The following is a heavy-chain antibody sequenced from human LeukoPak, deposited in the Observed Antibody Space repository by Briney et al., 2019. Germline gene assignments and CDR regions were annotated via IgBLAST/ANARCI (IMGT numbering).Heavy chain of an antibody. CDR2: INPNSGGT. CDR1: GYTFTGYY. CDR3: ARIEGVVVAATRYNWFDP. V-gene: IGHV1-2*02. J-gene: IGHJ5*02. D-gene: IGHD2-15*01. Sequence: ASVKVSCKASGYTFTGYYMHWVRQAPGQGLEWMGWINPNSGGTNYAQKFQGRVTITTDESTSTAYMELSSLRSEDTAVYYCARIEGVVVAATRYNWFDPWGQGTLVTVSS.